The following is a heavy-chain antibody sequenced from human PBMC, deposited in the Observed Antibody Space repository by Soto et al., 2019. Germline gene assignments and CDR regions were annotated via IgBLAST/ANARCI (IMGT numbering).Heavy chain of an antibody. CDR2: YYWDEDE. V-gene: IGHV2-5*02. D-gene: IGHD2-21*01. CDR3: ACGRRRESCWGGDCYYLDV. J-gene: IGHJ4*02. Sequence: QITLKESGPTLVKPTQTLKLTCTFSGFSFSDGAVGVGWFRQSPGKAPEWLAIYYWDEDEWHSPSLRTRLSSSYESARSQVVLSIVDMAPQDTATYFCACGRRRESCWGGDCYYLDVWVQGFQVADS. CDR1: GFSFSDGAVG.